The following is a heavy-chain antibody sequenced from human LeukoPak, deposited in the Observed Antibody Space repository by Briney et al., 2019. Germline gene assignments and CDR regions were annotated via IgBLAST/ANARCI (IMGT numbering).Heavy chain of an antibody. V-gene: IGHV3-23*01. CDR1: GFTFSTFA. J-gene: IGHJ4*02. CDR3: ARATAAGFDY. Sequence: PGGSLRLSCAASGFTFSTFAMIWVRQPPGKGLEWVSSIFPSGGEIHYADSVRGRFTISRDNSKSTLSLQMNSLRAADTAFYYCARATAAGFDYWGQGTLVTVSS. D-gene: IGHD6-13*01. CDR2: IFPSGGEI.